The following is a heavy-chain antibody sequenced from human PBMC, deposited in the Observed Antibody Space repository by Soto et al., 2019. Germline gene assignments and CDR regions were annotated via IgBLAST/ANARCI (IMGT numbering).Heavy chain of an antibody. D-gene: IGHD2-15*01. CDR1: GGSISGGGYY. Sequence: QVQLQESGPGLVKPSQTLSLTCTVSGGSISGGGYYWSWIRQHPGKGLEWIGYIYYSGSTYYNPSLKSRVTISVDTSKNQFSLKLSSVTAADTAVYYCARVYCSGGSCYEFDYWGQGTLVTVSS. V-gene: IGHV4-31*03. CDR3: ARVYCSGGSCYEFDY. CDR2: IYYSGST. J-gene: IGHJ4*02.